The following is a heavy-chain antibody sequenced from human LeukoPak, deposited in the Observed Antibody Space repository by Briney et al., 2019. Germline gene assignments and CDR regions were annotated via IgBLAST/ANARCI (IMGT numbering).Heavy chain of an antibody. J-gene: IGHJ6*02. Sequence: SVKVSCKASGGTFSSYAISWVRQAPGQGLEWMGGIIPIFGTANYAQKFQGRVTITADESTSTAYMELSSLRSEDTAVYYCARGGLGRYFDWLLYRGDYYYGMDVWGQGTTVTVSS. D-gene: IGHD3-9*01. V-gene: IGHV1-69*13. CDR2: IIPIFGTA. CDR1: GGTFSSYA. CDR3: ARGGLGRYFDWLLYRGDYYYGMDV.